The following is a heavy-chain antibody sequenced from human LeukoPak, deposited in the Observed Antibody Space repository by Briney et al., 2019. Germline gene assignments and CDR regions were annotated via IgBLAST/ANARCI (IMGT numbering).Heavy chain of an antibody. J-gene: IGHJ4*02. CDR2: ISSTGTYI. D-gene: IGHD3-22*01. CDR1: GFTFSDYY. CDR3: ARSGHYDSSGYYDFDS. Sequence: PGGPLRLSCAASGFTFSDYYMSWIRQAPGKGLEWVSYISSTGTYIYYADSVKGRFTISRDNAKNSLYLQMNSLRAEDTAVYYCARSGHYDSSGYYDFDSWGQGTLVTVSS. V-gene: IGHV3-11*01.